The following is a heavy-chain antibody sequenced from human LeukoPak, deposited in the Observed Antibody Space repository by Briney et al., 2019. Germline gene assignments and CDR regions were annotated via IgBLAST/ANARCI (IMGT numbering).Heavy chain of an antibody. Sequence: GGSLRLSCAASGFTFSTYAMSWVRQAPGKGLEWVSAISGTGISPYYGDSVKGRFTISRDNSKNTLYLQTNSLRAEDTAVYYCAKELIAAGFDYWGQGTLVTVSS. J-gene: IGHJ4*02. D-gene: IGHD6-25*01. CDR3: AKELIAAGFDY. CDR1: GFTFSTYA. V-gene: IGHV3-23*01. CDR2: ISGTGISP.